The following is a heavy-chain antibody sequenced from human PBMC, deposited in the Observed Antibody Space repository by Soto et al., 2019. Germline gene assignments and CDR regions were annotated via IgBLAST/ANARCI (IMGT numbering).Heavy chain of an antibody. CDR1: GFTFSSYG. CDR2: IWYDGSNK. CDR3: AYVSASSYYYYMDV. J-gene: IGHJ6*03. V-gene: IGHV3-33*01. Sequence: PGGSLRLSCAASGFTFSSYGMHWVRQAPGKGLEWVAVIWYDGSNKYYADSVKGRFTISRDNSKNTLYLQMNSLRAEDTAVYYCAYVSASSYYYYMDVWGKGTTVTVSS. D-gene: IGHD3-16*01.